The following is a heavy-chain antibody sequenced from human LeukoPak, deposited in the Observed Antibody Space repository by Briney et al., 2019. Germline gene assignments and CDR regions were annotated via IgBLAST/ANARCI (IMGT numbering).Heavy chain of an antibody. CDR1: GYSCTSYC. CDR2: IDPSDSYT. V-gene: IGHV5-10-1*01. D-gene: IGHD2-2*01. CDR3: ARGVPADDY. J-gene: IGHJ4*02. Sequence: GESLKICCKGSGYSCTSYCISWGRQMPGKGLEWMGRIDPSDSYTNYSPSFQGHVTISADKSISTAYLQWSRLKAPDTAMYYSARGVPADDYWGQGTLVTVSS.